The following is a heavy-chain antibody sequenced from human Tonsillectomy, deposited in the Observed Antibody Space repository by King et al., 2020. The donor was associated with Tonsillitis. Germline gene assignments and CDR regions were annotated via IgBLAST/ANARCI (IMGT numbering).Heavy chain of an antibody. CDR3: ANLDFYYYYMDV. CDR1: GFTVSSNY. CDR2: IYSGGST. Sequence: VQLVESGGGLVQPGGSLRLSCAASGFTVSSNYMSWVRQAPGKGLEWVSAIYSGGSTYYADSVKGRFTISRHNSQNTLYLEMNSLRAEDTAVYYCANLDFYYYYMDVWGKGTTVTVSS. V-gene: IGHV3-53*04. J-gene: IGHJ6*03.